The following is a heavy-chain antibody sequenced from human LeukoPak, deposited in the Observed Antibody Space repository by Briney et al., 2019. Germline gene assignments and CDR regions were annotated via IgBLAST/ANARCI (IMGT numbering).Heavy chain of an antibody. D-gene: IGHD1-14*01. CDR3: ATGEPKSY. J-gene: IGHJ4*02. CDR2: ISKDGSSK. Sequence: PGRSLRLSCAASGLISSNYAMHWVRQAPGKGLEWVAVISKDGSSKYYADSEQGRFTISRDNSKNTLYLQMNSLRAEDTAVYYCATGEPKSYWGQGTLVTVSS. V-gene: IGHV3-30-3*01. CDR1: GLISSNYA.